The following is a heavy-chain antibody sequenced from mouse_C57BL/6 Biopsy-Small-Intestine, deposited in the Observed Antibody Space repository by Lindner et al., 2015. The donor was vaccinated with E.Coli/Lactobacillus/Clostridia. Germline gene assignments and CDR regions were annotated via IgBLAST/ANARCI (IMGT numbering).Heavy chain of an antibody. CDR3: ARSYDGAWFAY. Sequence: VQLQESGAELVKPGASVKISCKASGYSFTGYNMNWVKQSHGKSLEWIGNINPYYGSTSYDQKFKGKATLTVDKSSSTAYMQLNSLTSEDSAVYCCARSYDGAWFAYWGQGTLVTVSA. V-gene: IGHV1-39*01. D-gene: IGHD2-10*01. CDR2: INPYYGST. J-gene: IGHJ3*01. CDR1: GYSFTGYN.